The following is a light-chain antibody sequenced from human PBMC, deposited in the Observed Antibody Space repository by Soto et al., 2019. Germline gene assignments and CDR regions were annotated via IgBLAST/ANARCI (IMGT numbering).Light chain of an antibody. CDR1: QGISSY. V-gene: IGKV1-9*01. Sequence: DIQLTQSPSFLSASVGDRVTITCRASQGISSYLAWYQQKPGKAPKLLIYAASTLQSGVPSRFSGSGSGTEFTLTISSLQPEAFATYYCQHLNSYPLTFGGGTKVEIK. J-gene: IGKJ4*01. CDR2: AAS. CDR3: QHLNSYPLT.